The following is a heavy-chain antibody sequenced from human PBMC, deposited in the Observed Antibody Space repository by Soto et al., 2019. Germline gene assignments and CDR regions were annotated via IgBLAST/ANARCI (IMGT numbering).Heavy chain of an antibody. CDR2: TYYRSKWYN. Sequence: KQSQTLSLTCAISGDSVSSNSAAWNWIRQSPSRGLEWLGRTYYRSKWYNDYAVSVKSRITINPDTSKNQFSLQLNSVTPEDTAVYYCAREAYCSGGSCYGYPSNEQYFQHWGQGTLVTVSS. CDR3: AREAYCSGGSCYGYPSNEQYFQH. CDR1: GDSVSSNSAA. V-gene: IGHV6-1*01. J-gene: IGHJ1*01. D-gene: IGHD2-15*01.